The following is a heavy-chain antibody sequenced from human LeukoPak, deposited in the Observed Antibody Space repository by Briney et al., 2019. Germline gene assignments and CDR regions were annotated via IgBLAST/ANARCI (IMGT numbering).Heavy chain of an antibody. CDR1: GFSFSSYD. D-gene: IGHD6-19*01. Sequence: PGGSLRLSCAASGFSFSSYDMHWVRQAPGKGLEWVSYISSSSSTIYYADSVKGRFTISRDNAKNSLYLQMNSLRAEDTAVYYCASGPPQWNWGQGTLVTVSS. V-gene: IGHV3-48*04. J-gene: IGHJ4*02. CDR3: ASGPPQWN. CDR2: ISSSSSTI.